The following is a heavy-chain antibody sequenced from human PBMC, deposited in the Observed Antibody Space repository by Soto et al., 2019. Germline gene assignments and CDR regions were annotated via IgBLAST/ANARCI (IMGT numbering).Heavy chain of an antibody. CDR1: GFSFSTYG. V-gene: IGHV3-48*02. CDR3: ARDNGVYSYHYGMDV. D-gene: IGHD2-8*01. CDR2: INYSSSTI. Sequence: EVQLVESGGGLVQPGGSLRLSCTASGFSFSTYGMNWVRQAPGKGLEWLSYINYSSSTIYYADSVGGRFTISRDNAKNSLYLEMNSLRDEDTAVYYCARDNGVYSYHYGMDVWGQGTTVTVSS. J-gene: IGHJ6*02.